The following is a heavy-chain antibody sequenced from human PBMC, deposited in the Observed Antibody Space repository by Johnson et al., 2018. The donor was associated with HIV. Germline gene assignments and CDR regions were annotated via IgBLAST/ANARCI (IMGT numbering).Heavy chain of an antibody. CDR3: VGGWDAFDI. Sequence: VQLMESGGGLVQPGGSLRLSCAASGFTFSSYWMSWVRQAPGKGLEWVANIKQGGSEKYYVDSVKGRFTISRDNSKNTLYLQMNSLRAEDTAVYYCVGGWDAFDIWGQGTMVTVSS. D-gene: IGHD3-16*01. J-gene: IGHJ3*02. V-gene: IGHV3-7*02. CDR2: IKQGGSEK. CDR1: GFTFSSYW.